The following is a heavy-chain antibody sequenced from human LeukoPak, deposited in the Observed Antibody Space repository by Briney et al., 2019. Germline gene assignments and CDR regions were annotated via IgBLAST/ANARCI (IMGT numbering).Heavy chain of an antibody. Sequence: ASVKVSCKVSGYTLTELSMHWVRQAPGKGLEWMGGFDPEDGETIYAQKFQGRVTMTEDTSTDTAYMELSSLRSEDTAVYYCATAAPYYDILTGYSQWGQGTLVTVSS. D-gene: IGHD3-9*01. J-gene: IGHJ4*02. CDR2: FDPEDGET. V-gene: IGHV1-24*01. CDR3: ATAAPYYDILTGYSQ. CDR1: GYTLTELS.